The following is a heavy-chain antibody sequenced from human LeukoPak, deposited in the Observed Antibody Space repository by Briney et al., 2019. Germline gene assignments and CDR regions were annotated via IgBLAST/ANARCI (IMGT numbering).Heavy chain of an antibody. Sequence: GGSLRFSCAASGFTFSSYGMHWVRQAPGKGLEWVAFIRYDGSNKYYADSVKGRFTISRDNSKNTLYLQMNSLRAEDTAVYYCAKALDKTSYPNSYSMDVWGKGTTVTVSS. CDR1: GFTFSSYG. J-gene: IGHJ6*03. CDR3: AKALDKTSYPNSYSMDV. CDR2: IRYDGSNK. D-gene: IGHD2-2*01. V-gene: IGHV3-30*02.